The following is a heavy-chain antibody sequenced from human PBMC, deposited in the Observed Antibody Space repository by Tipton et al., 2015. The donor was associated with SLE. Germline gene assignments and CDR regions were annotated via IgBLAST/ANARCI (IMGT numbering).Heavy chain of an antibody. Sequence: GSLRLSCAVYGGSFSGYYWSWIRQPPGKGLEWIGEINHSGSTNYNPSLKSRVTISVDTSKNQFSLKLSSVTAADTAVYYCASQLYDYIWGSYRDYWGQGTLVTVSS. CDR2: INHSGST. CDR1: GGSFSGYY. D-gene: IGHD3-16*02. V-gene: IGHV4-34*01. J-gene: IGHJ4*02. CDR3: ASQLYDYIWGSYRDY.